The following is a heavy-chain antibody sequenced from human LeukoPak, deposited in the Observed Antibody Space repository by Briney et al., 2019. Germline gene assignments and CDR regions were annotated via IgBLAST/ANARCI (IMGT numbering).Heavy chain of an antibody. J-gene: IGHJ4*02. V-gene: IGHV3-48*01. D-gene: IGHD3-22*01. CDR3: ARGSTYYDSSGHVPFDY. Sequence: GGSLRLSCAASGFTFSTYSMNWVRQAPGKGLEWVSYISSSSSTIYYADSVKGRFTISRDNAKNSLYLQMNSLRAEDTAVYYCARGSTYYDSSGHVPFDYWGQGTLVTVSS. CDR2: ISSSSSTI. CDR1: GFTFSTYS.